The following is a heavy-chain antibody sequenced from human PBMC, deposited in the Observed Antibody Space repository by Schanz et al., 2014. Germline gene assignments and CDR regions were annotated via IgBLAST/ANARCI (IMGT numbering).Heavy chain of an antibody. V-gene: IGHV3-30*04. Sequence: QVQLVESGGGVVQPGRSLRLSCAAYGFTLSSYAMHWVRQAPGKGLEWVAAMSYDGSIKYYGDSVEGRFTISRDNSRNTLYLQMNSLRTEDTAVYYCASPSGYSDYGTYFDFWGQGTLVTVSS. CDR2: MSYDGSIK. D-gene: IGHD5-12*01. CDR1: GFTLSSYA. CDR3: ASPSGYSDYGTYFDF. J-gene: IGHJ4*02.